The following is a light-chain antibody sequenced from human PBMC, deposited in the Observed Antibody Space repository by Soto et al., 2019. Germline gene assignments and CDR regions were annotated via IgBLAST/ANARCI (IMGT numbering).Light chain of an antibody. Sequence: DIQVTQSPSSLSASVGDRVTITCRASQSIKNYLNWYQQKPGKAPKVLIYAASSLQGGVPSRFSGSGSGTDFTLTISSPQPEDGASYYCQQSYIAPWTFGQGTKVEIK. CDR2: AAS. V-gene: IGKV1-39*01. J-gene: IGKJ1*01. CDR1: QSIKNY. CDR3: QQSYIAPWT.